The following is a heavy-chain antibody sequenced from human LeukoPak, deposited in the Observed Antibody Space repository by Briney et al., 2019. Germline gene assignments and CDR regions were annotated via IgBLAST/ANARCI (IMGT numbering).Heavy chain of an antibody. D-gene: IGHD5-12*01. J-gene: IGHJ4*02. CDR1: GYVFATYW. CDR2: IYPGDSDT. CDR3: ARLGYSGYQVDY. V-gene: IGHV5-51*01. Sequence: GESLKISCKGSGYVFATYWISWVRQMPGKGLEWMGIIYPGDSDTRHSPSFQGQVTMSADKSISTANLQWSSLKASDTAMYYCARLGYSGYQVDYWGQGTLVTVSS.